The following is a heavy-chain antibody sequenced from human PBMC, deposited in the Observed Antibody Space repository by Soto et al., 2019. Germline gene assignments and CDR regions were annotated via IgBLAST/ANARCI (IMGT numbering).Heavy chain of an antibody. Sequence: SETLCLTCIVSGASVSRNSYYWTSIRQHPGKGLEWVGYTDYTGSTKYNPSVTSRITISVDTSKNQFSLRVSSVTAADTAMYYCARAARQYCSVSTCYIFDYWGQGTQGTVSS. J-gene: IGHJ4*02. CDR2: TDYTGST. CDR1: GASVSRNSYY. CDR3: ARAARQYCSVSTCYIFDY. D-gene: IGHD2-2*02. V-gene: IGHV4-61*01.